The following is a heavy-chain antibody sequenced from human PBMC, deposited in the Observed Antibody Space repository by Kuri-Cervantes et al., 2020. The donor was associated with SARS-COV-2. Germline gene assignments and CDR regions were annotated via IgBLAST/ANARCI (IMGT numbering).Heavy chain of an antibody. D-gene: IGHD6-13*01. J-gene: IGHJ2*01. V-gene: IGHV4-61*02. Sequence: LRLSCTVSGGSISSGSYYWSWIRQPAGKGLEWIGRIYTSGSTNYNPSLKSRVTMSVDTSKNQFSLKLSSVTAADTAVYYCARDPGIAAAGFQFNWYFDLWGRGTLVTVSS. CDR1: GGSISSGSYY. CDR2: IYTSGST. CDR3: ARDPGIAAAGFQFNWYFDL.